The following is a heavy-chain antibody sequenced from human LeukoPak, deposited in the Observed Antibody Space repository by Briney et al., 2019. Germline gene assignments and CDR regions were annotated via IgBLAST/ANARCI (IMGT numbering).Heavy chain of an antibody. V-gene: IGHV1-24*01. J-gene: IGHJ4*02. CDR3: ATRHPHYGDYVEDY. CDR2: FDPEDGET. Sequence: GASVKVSCKVSGYTLSELSMQWVRQAPGKGLEWMGGFDPEDGETIYAQKFQDRVTMTEDTPTDTAHMELSSLRSEDTAVYYCATRHPHYGDYVEDYWGQGTVVTVSS. CDR1: GYTLSELS. D-gene: IGHD4-17*01.